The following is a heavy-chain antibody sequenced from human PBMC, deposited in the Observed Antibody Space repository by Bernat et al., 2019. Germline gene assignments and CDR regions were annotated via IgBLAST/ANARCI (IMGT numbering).Heavy chain of an antibody. J-gene: IGHJ4*02. CDR2: FDPEDGET. Sequence: QAQLVQSGAEVKKPGASVKVSCKVSGYTLTELSMHWVRQAPGKGLEWMGGFDPEDGETIYAQKFQGRVTMTEDTSTDTAYMELSSLRSEDTAVYYCATDCSGGSCYPVGLYYWGQGTLVTVSS. D-gene: IGHD2-15*01. CDR3: ATDCSGGSCYPVGLYY. V-gene: IGHV1-24*01. CDR1: GYTLTELS.